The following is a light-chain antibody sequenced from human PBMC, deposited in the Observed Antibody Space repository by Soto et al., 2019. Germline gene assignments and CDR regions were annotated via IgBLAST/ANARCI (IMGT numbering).Light chain of an antibody. Sequence: QSALTQPASVSGSPGQSITISCTGTSSDVGGYNYVSWYQQHPGKAPKLMIYEVSNRPSGVSNRFSGSKSGNTASLTISGLQAEDEAEYYCSSYTTANTHVSGPWTKLTVL. J-gene: IGLJ1*01. CDR3: SSYTTANTHV. CDR1: SSDVGGYNY. CDR2: EVS. V-gene: IGLV2-14*01.